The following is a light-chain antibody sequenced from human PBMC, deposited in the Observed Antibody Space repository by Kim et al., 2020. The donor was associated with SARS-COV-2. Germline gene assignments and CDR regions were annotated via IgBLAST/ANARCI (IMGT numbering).Light chain of an antibody. V-gene: IGLV2-14*03. Sequence: MSGSPGRSIDIPCTGAPTAVSWYQHQPGTAPKLIIYDVTRRPSGLSDRFSGSQSGDTASLTISGLQPEDEATYYCSSHTSANTWMFGGGTQLTVL. CDR2: DVT. J-gene: IGLJ3*02. CDR1: PTAV. CDR3: SSHTSANTWM.